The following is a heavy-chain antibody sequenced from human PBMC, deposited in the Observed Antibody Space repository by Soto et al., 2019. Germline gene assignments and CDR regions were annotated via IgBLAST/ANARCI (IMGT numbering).Heavy chain of an antibody. CDR2: IYWDDDR. CDR1: GSSLSTNGVG. D-gene: IGHD2-15*01. V-gene: IGHV2-5*02. J-gene: IGHJ4*02. CDR3: AHRPSTAPGYFDY. Sequence: SGPTLVNPPQTLTLTCTFSGSSLSTNGVGVAWIRQPPGKALEWLALIYWDDDRRYNPSLKSRLTITKDTSKNLVVLTMTNMVPVDTATYYCAHRPSTAPGYFDYWGQGTLVTVSS.